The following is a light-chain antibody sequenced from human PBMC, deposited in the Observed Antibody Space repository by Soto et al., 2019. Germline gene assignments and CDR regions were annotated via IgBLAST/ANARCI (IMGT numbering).Light chain of an antibody. J-gene: IGKJ3*01. CDR3: QQTSSAPFT. Sequence: DIQMTQSPYSLSAAVGDRVTIACRASQNINTYLNWYQQKPGKAPKLLIFDAASLHSGVPSRFSGGGSRTDFTLIITSLQPEDFATYYCQQTSSAPFTFGPGTKVDIK. CDR1: QNINTY. CDR2: DAA. V-gene: IGKV1-39*01.